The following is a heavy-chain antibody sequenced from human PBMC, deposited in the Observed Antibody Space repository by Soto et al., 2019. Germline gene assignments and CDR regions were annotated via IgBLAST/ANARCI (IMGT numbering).Heavy chain of an antibody. J-gene: IGHJ5*02. CDR1: GFTFSSYA. V-gene: IGHV3-64D*08. CDR3: VKGGSGYCSGGSCYGAVDP. D-gene: IGHD2-15*01. CDR2: ISSNGGST. Sequence: GGSLRLSCSASGFTFSSYAMHWVRQAPGKGLEYVSAISSNGGSTYYADSVKGRFTISRDNSKNTLYLQMSSLRAEDTAVYYCVKGGSGYCSGGSCYGAVDPWGQGTLVTVSS.